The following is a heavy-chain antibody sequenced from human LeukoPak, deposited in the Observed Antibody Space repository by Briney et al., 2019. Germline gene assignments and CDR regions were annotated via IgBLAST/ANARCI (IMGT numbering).Heavy chain of an antibody. J-gene: IGHJ4*02. D-gene: IGHD3-22*01. V-gene: IGHV3-30*04. CDR3: ARVLRGGDYYDSSGSLSDY. CDR1: GFTFSSYA. Sequence: GGPLRLSCAASGFTFSSYAMHWVRQAPGEGLEWVAVISYDGSNKYYADSVKGRFTISRDNSKNTLYLQMNSLRAEDTAVYYCARVLRGGDYYDSSGSLSDYWGQGTLVTVSS. CDR2: ISYDGSNK.